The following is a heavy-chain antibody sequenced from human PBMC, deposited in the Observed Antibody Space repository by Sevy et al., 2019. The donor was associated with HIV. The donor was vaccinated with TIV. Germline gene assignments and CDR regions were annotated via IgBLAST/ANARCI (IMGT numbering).Heavy chain of an antibody. CDR3: ARRDASGGWYHFDY. CDR2: IYTTGSDA. J-gene: IGHJ4*02. Sequence: GQSLKISCKASGYSFTSSWIGWVRQMPGKGLEWMGIIYTTGSDARHSPSFEGQVTISVDKSISTAYLQWSSLKASNTAMYYCARRDASGGWYHFDYWGQGTPVTVSS. D-gene: IGHD6-19*01. CDR1: GYSFTSSW. V-gene: IGHV5-51*01.